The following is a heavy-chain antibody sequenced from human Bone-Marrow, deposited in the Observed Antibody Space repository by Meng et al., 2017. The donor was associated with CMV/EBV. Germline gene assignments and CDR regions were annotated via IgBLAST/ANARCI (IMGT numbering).Heavy chain of an antibody. D-gene: IGHD3-22*01. CDR2: ISYDGSNK. J-gene: IGHJ4*02. CDR1: FTVSTNY. Sequence: FTVSTNYMSWVRQAPGKGLEWLAVISYDGSNKYYADSVKGRFTISRDNFKNTLFLQMNSLRAEDTAVYYCTRDLYDSSAFYFLLPAYWGQGTLVTVSS. V-gene: IGHV3-30*19. CDR3: TRDLYDSSAFYFLLPAY.